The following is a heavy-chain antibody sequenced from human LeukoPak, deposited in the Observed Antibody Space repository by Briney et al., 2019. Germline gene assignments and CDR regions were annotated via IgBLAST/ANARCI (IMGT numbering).Heavy chain of an antibody. CDR3: ASNFAGSSRDY. CDR1: GFTFSIYW. Sequence: PGGSLRLSCAASGFTFSIYWMHWVRQAPGKELVWVSRISPDGSSTNYADSVKGRFTISRDNARNILYLQMNSLRAEDTAVYYCASNFAGSSRDYWGQGTLVTVSS. J-gene: IGHJ4*02. D-gene: IGHD6-13*01. CDR2: ISPDGSST. V-gene: IGHV3-74*01.